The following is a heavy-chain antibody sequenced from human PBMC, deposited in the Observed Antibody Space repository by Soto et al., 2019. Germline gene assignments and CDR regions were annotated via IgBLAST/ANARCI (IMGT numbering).Heavy chain of an antibody. CDR1: GGSISSSSYY. CDR2: IYYSGST. CDR3: ARKLGYCSSTSCNEGAFDI. V-gene: IGHV4-39*01. J-gene: IGHJ3*02. Sequence: QLQLQESGPGLVKPSETLSLTCTVSGGSISSSSYYWGWIRQPPGKGLEWIGSIYYSGSTYYNPSLKSRVTISVDTSKNQFSLKRSSVTAADTAVYYCARKLGYCSSTSCNEGAFDIWGQGTMVTVSS. D-gene: IGHD2-2*01.